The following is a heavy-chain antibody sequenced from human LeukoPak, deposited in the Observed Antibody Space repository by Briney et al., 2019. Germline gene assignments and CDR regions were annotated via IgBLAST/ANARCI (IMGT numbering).Heavy chain of an antibody. CDR1: GYSFTDYY. CDR3: ARAGYYDILTGHPIDDY. D-gene: IGHD3-9*01. V-gene: IGHV1-2*02. Sequence: ASVKVSCKASGYSFTDYYIHWVRQAPGQGLEWMGWIKPNSGDTNYVEKFQGRVTMTRDTSISTAYMELSRLRSDDTAVYYCARAGYYDILTGHPIDDYWGQGTLVTVSS. CDR2: IKPNSGDT. J-gene: IGHJ4*02.